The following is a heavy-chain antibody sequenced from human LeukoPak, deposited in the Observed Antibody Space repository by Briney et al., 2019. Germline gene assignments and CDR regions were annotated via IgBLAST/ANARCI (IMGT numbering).Heavy chain of an antibody. CDR3: ARVHGDLLWYFDL. CDR1: GGSISSYY. CDR2: IYYSGST. Sequence: KPSETLSLTCTVSGGSISSYYWSWIRQPPGKGLEWIGYIYYSGSTNYNPSLKSRVTISVDTSKNQFSLKLSSVTAADTAVYYCARVHGDLLWYFDLWGRGTLVTVSS. J-gene: IGHJ2*01. D-gene: IGHD4-17*01. V-gene: IGHV4-59*01.